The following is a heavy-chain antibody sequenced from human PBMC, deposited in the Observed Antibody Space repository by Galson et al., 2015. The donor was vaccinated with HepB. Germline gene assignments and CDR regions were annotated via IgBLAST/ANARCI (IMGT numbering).Heavy chain of an antibody. V-gene: IGHV4-28*01. Sequence: SLTCAVSGLSIDNKWWVWIRQPPGKGLQWMGYIFREGTAFYNPSLESRLTLSRDNFASQVSLKLSAVTAADTATYYCATKTDAIYFFDYWGQGITVTVSS. CDR1: GLSIDNKW. CDR3: ATKTDAIYFFDY. CDR2: IFREGTA. D-gene: IGHD2-2*01. J-gene: IGHJ4*02.